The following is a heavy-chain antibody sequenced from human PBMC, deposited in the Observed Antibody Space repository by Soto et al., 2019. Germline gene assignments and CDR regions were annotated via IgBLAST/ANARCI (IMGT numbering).Heavy chain of an antibody. Sequence: WGSLKLSCAASGFTFISYWMSWVRQAPGKGLEWVANIKQDGSEKYYVDSVKGRFTISRDNAKNSLYLQMNSLRAEDTAVYYCARVEVTGYGYQLPAEYFQHWGQGTLVTVSS. D-gene: IGHD2-2*01. CDR1: GFTFISYW. V-gene: IGHV3-7*03. CDR3: ARVEVTGYGYQLPAEYFQH. J-gene: IGHJ1*01. CDR2: IKQDGSEK.